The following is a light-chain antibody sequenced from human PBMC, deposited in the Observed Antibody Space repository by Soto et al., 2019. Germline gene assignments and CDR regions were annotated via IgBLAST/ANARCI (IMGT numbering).Light chain of an antibody. V-gene: IGKV3D-15*01. CDR2: GAS. CDR1: QSVSSN. CDR3: QQYNNWPAT. Sequence: EIVMTQSPATLSVSPGERATLSCRASQSVSSNLAWYQQKPGQAPRLLIYGASTRATGIPARFSGSESGTESTLTISSLQSEDFAVYYCQQYNNWPATFGQGTKVEIK. J-gene: IGKJ1*01.